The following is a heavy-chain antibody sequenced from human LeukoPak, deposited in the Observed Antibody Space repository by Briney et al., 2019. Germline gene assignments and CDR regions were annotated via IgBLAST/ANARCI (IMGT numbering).Heavy chain of an antibody. J-gene: IGHJ4*02. CDR3: ARGSGYSSSYFDY. CDR2: ISYDGSNK. Sequence: GGSLRLSCAASGFTFSSYAMHWVRQAPGKGLEWVAVISYDGSNKYYADSVKGRFTISRDSSKNTLYLQMNSLRAEDTAVYYCARGSGYSSSYFDYWGQGTLVTVSS. CDR1: GFTFSSYA. V-gene: IGHV3-30*04. D-gene: IGHD6-13*01.